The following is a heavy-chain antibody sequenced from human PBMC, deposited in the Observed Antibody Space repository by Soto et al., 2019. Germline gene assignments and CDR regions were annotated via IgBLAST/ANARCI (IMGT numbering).Heavy chain of an antibody. CDR1: GFTFSSYA. V-gene: IGHV3-23*01. J-gene: IGHJ4*02. CDR2: ISGSGGST. Sequence: SLRLSCAASGFTFSSYAMSWVRQAPGKGLEWVSAISGSGGSTYYADSVKGRFTISRDNSENTLYLQMNSLRAEDTAVYYCAKAAHGSKTFDYWGQGTLVTVSS. CDR3: AKAAHGSKTFDY. D-gene: IGHD5-12*01.